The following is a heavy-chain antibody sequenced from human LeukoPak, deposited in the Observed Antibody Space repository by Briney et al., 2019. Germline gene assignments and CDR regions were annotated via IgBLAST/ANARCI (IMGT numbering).Heavy chain of an antibody. CDR3: ARFTSYSSLGY. CDR2: ISSSGSTI. V-gene: IGHV3-11*01. D-gene: IGHD6-13*01. CDR1: GFMFNTYS. Sequence: GGSLRLSCAASGFMFNTYSMSWIRQAPGKGLEWVSYISSSGSTIYYADSVKGRFTISRDNAKNSLYLQMNGLRAEDTAVYYCARFTSYSSLGYWGQGTLVTVSS. J-gene: IGHJ4*02.